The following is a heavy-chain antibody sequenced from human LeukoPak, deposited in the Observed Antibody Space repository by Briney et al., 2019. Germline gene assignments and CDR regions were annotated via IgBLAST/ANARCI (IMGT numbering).Heavy chain of an antibody. D-gene: IGHD6-13*01. CDR3: AREAAAGYDY. CDR1: GYTFTSYD. Sequence: ASVKVSGMASGYTFTSYDNNRVRQATGQGLEWMGWMNPNSGNTGYAQKFQGRVTMTRNTSVSTAYMELSSLRSEDTAVYYCAREAAAGYDYWGQGTLVTVSS. J-gene: IGHJ4*02. CDR2: MNPNSGNT. V-gene: IGHV1-8*01.